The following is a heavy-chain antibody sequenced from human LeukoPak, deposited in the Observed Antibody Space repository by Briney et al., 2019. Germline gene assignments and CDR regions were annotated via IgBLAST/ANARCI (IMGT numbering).Heavy chain of an antibody. CDR2: IKEDGSEK. J-gene: IGHJ3*02. CDR1: GFTFSSYA. CDR3: ARAGGSYYGIAFDI. V-gene: IGHV3-7*01. Sequence: GGSLRLSCAASGFTFSSYAMSWVRQAPGKGLEWVANIKEDGSEKYYVDSVKGRFTISRDNAKNSLYLQMNSLRAEDTAVYYCARAGGSYYGIAFDIWGQGTMVTVSS. D-gene: IGHD1-26*01.